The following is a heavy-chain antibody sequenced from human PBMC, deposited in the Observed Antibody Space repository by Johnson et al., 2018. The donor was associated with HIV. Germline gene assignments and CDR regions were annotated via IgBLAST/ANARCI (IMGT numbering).Heavy chain of an antibody. CDR2: IYSGGST. V-gene: IGHV3-66*01. J-gene: IGHJ3*02. Sequence: QLLESGGGLVQPGGSLRLSCAASGFTVSSNYMSWVRQAPGKGLEWVSVIYSGGSTYYADSVKGRFTISRDNSKNTLYLQMNSLRAEDTAVYYCARDRYAYGDYVSAAFDIWGQGTMVTVSS. CDR1: GFTVSSNY. D-gene: IGHD4-17*01. CDR3: ARDRYAYGDYVSAAFDI.